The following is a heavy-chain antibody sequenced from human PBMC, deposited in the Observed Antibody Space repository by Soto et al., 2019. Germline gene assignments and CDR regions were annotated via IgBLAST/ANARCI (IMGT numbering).Heavy chain of an antibody. J-gene: IGHJ6*03. CDR3: AKDEVAVARGVTIYYMDV. V-gene: IGHV3-23*01. CDR1: GFSVSGNV. D-gene: IGHD3-10*01. Sequence: QLLESGGGLVQPGGSLRLSCAVSGFSVSGNVVAWVRRAPGKGLEWVSTLSGSGDSTYFADSVRGRFTISRDSSKNTVYLQMNSLRVEDTAIYFCAKDEVAVARGVTIYYMDVWGKGTTVTVSS. CDR2: LSGSGDST.